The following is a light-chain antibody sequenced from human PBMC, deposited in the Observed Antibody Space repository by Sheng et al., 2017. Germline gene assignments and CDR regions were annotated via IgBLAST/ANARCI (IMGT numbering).Light chain of an antibody. J-gene: IGKJ1*01. Sequence: DIQMTQSPSSLSASVGDRVTITCRASQGIANYLAWFQQKPGKVPKLLIYAISTLQPGVPSRFSGGASGTDFTLTISSLQPEDVATYYCQQYNSAPRTFGQGTKVE. V-gene: IGKV1-27*01. CDR2: AIS. CDR1: QGIANY. CDR3: QQYNSAPRT.